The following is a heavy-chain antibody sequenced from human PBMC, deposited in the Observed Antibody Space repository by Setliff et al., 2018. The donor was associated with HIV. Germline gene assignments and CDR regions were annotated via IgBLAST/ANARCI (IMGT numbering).Heavy chain of an antibody. Sequence: ASVKVSCKASGYTFTSYGIRWVRQAPGQGLEWMGWIRAYNGNTNSAQKFQGRVTMTTDTSTITAYMERRSLKSDDTSVYYCARGRFHIVVVTAMNAFDICVQGAKVTVSS. D-gene: IGHD2-21*02. V-gene: IGHV1-18*01. CDR2: IRAYNGNT. CDR3: ARGRFHIVVVTAMNAFDI. J-gene: IGHJ3*02. CDR1: GYTFTSYG.